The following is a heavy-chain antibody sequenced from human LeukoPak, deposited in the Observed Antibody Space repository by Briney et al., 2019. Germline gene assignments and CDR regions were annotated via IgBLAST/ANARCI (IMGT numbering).Heavy chain of an antibody. J-gene: IGHJ5*02. CDR1: GYTFTGYY. V-gene: IGHV1-8*02. CDR3: ARATRGYGGNLWFDP. D-gene: IGHD4-23*01. CDR2: MNPNSGNT. Sequence: GASVKVSCKASGYTFTGYYMHWVRQAPGQGLEWMGWMNPNSGNTGYAQKFRGRVTMTRNTSISTAYMELSSLRSEDTAVYYCARATRGYGGNLWFDPWGQGTLVTVSS.